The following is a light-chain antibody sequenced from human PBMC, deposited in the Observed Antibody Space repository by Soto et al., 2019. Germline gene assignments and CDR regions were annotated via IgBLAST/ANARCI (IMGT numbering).Light chain of an antibody. CDR1: QSISTS. CDR2: KAS. Sequence: DIQMTQSPSTLSASVGDRVTVTYRASQSISTSLAWYQQKPGKAPKLLIYKASSLESGVPSRFSGSGSGTEFTLTISSLQPDDFATYYCQQYNSYSLTFGQGTKVDIK. J-gene: IGKJ1*01. V-gene: IGKV1-5*03. CDR3: QQYNSYSLT.